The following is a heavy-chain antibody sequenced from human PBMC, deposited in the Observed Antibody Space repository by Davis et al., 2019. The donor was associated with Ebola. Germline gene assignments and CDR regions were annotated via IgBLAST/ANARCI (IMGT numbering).Heavy chain of an antibody. V-gene: IGHV3-30*18. Sequence: GGSLRLSCAASGFTFSSYGMHWVRQAPGKGLEWVAVISYDGSNKYYADSVKGRFTISRDNSKNKLYLQMNSLRAEDTAVYYCAKVTGTSGYWGQGTLVTVSS. J-gene: IGHJ4*02. CDR2: ISYDGSNK. D-gene: IGHD1-1*01. CDR3: AKVTGTSGY. CDR1: GFTFSSYG.